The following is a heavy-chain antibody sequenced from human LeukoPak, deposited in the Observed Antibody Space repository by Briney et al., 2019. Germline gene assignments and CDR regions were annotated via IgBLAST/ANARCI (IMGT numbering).Heavy chain of an antibody. Sequence: ASVKVSCKASGYAFISYQMHWVRQAPGQGLEWMGIINPTGGSTSHAQKFQGRVTMTRDTSTSTVYMELSSLRSEDTAVYYCASKGSSSCSDYWGQGTLVTVSS. CDR1: GYAFISYQ. D-gene: IGHD6-6*01. V-gene: IGHV1-46*01. CDR2: INPTGGST. CDR3: ASKGSSSCSDY. J-gene: IGHJ4*02.